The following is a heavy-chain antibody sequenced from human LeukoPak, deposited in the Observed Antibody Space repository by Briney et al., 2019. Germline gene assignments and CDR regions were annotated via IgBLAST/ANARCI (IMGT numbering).Heavy chain of an antibody. D-gene: IGHD6-13*01. Sequence: GASVKVSCKASGYTFTSYAMNWVRQAPGQGLEWMGWINTNTGNPTYAQGFTGRFVFSLDTSVSTAYLQISSLEAEDTAVYYCARVYRYSSSEPLGNDYWGQGTLVTVSS. J-gene: IGHJ4*02. V-gene: IGHV7-4-1*02. CDR2: INTNTGNP. CDR3: ARVYRYSSSEPLGNDY. CDR1: GYTFTSYA.